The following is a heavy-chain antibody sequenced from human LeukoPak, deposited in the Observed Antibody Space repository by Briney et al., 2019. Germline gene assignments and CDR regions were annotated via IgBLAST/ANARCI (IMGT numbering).Heavy chain of an antibody. J-gene: IGHJ5*02. V-gene: IGHV1-2*02. CDR3: AREEYSSGWYRGGWFDP. CDR2: IDPESGDT. D-gene: IGHD6-19*01. CDR1: GYTFTGYY. Sequence: ASVKVSCKASGYTFTGYYMHWVRQAPGQGLEWMGWIDPESGDTNYAQKFQDKITMTRDTYMKTGYMELSSLRYDDTAVYYCAREEYSSGWYRGGWFDPWGQGTQVTVSS.